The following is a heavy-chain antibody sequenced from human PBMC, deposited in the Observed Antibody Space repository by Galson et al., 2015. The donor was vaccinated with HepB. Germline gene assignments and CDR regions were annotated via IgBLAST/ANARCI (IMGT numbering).Heavy chain of an antibody. CDR2: IYSGGST. D-gene: IGHD1-26*01. V-gene: IGHV3-66*01. Sequence: SLRLSCAASGFTVSSNYMSWVRQAPGKGLEWVSVIYSGGSTYYADSVKGRFTISRDNSKNTLYLQMNSLRAEDTAVYYCARGHREVGASDAFDIWGQGTMVTVSS. CDR1: GFTVSSNY. J-gene: IGHJ3*02. CDR3: ARGHREVGASDAFDI.